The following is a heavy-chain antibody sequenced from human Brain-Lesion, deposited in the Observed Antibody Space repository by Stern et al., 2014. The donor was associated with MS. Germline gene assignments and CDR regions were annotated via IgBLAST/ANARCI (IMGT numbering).Heavy chain of an antibody. V-gene: IGHV1-2*02. CDR3: ARDQRGITIFGVVTDYYYLGMDV. CDR2: INPNTGGT. D-gene: IGHD3-3*01. CDR1: GYIFTGYY. Sequence: QVQLGQSGAEVKKPGASVKVSCKTSGYIFTGYYIHWVRQAPGQGLEWMAWINPNTGGTKYAQKFQGRVTLSRDTSISTAYLELSSLTSDDTAVYYCARDQRGITIFGVVTDYYYLGMDVWGQGTTVTVSS. J-gene: IGHJ6*02.